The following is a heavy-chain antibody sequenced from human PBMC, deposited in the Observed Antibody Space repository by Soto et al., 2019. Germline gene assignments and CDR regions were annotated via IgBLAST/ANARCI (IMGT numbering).Heavy chain of an antibody. D-gene: IGHD3-22*01. CDR1: GYTFSSNA. Sequence: QVQLEQSGAEEKKPGASVRVSCTASGYTFSSNAIHWVRQAPGQRLEWMGWINPAYGNTKYSQKLQGRLTITRDTSASTPYMELSSLKSEDTAVYYCARIVYDSSGYNRYFDYWGQGTLVTVSS. CDR3: ARIVYDSSGYNRYFDY. J-gene: IGHJ4*02. CDR2: INPAYGNT. V-gene: IGHV1-3*05.